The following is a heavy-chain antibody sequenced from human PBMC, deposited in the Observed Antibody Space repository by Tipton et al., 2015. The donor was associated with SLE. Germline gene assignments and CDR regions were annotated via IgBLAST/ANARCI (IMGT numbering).Heavy chain of an antibody. V-gene: IGHV4-31*03. CDR1: GGSTSSGGYY. D-gene: IGHD2-2*01. Sequence: TLSLTCTVSGGSTSSGGYYWSWIRQHPGKGLEWIGYIYYSGSTYYNPSLKSRVTISVDTSKNQFSLKLSSVTAADTAVYYCASTPPGNCSSTSCYPRYYFDYWGQGTLVTVSS. CDR2: IYYSGST. J-gene: IGHJ4*02. CDR3: ASTPPGNCSSTSCYPRYYFDY.